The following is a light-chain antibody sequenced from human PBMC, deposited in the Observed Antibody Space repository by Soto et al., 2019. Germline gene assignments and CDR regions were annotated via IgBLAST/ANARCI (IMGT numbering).Light chain of an antibody. CDR1: SSNIGAGYD. V-gene: IGLV1-40*01. CDR2: GNS. Sequence: QAVVTQPPSVSGAPGQRVTISCTGNSSNIGAGYDVHWYHQLPGTAPKLLIYGNSDRPSGVPDRFSGSKSGTSASLAITGLQAEDEADYYCQSYDSSLSGVVFGGGTKVTVL. CDR3: QSYDSSLSGVV. J-gene: IGLJ2*01.